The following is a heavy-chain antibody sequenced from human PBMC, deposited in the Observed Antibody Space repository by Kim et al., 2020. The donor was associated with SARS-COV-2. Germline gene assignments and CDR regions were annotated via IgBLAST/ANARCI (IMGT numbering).Heavy chain of an antibody. D-gene: IGHD5-12*01. CDR3: ARVRRFGGYDYVLSY. CDR1: GYTFTSYA. Sequence: ASVKVSCKASGYTFTSYAMHWVRQAPGQRLEWMGWINAGNGNTKYSQKFQGRVTITRDTSASTAYMELSSLRSEDTAVYYCARVRRFGGYDYVLSYWGQGTLVTVSS. V-gene: IGHV1-3*01. CDR2: INAGNGNT. J-gene: IGHJ4*02.